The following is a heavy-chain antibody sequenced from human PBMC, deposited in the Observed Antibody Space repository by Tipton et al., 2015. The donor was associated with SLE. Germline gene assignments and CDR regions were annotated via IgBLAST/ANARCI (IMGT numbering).Heavy chain of an antibody. V-gene: IGHV4-34*01. CDR3: ARQPAAFDI. Sequence: GLVKPSETLSLTCAVYRGSFSGYSWTWIRQSPGRGLEWIGEFNHTGSTNYNPSLKSRATISVDTSKNQLSLKLTSVTAADTAVYYCARQPAAFDIWGQGTRVTVSS. CDR1: RGSFSGYS. CDR2: FNHTGST. J-gene: IGHJ3*02.